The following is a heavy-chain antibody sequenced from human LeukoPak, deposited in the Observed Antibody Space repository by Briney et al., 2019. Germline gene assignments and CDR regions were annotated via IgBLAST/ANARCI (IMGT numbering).Heavy chain of an antibody. Sequence: KPSETLSLTCTVSGGSISSFYWSWIRQPPGKGLEWIGHIYYSGSTNYNPSLKSRVTISVDTSKNQFSLKLSSVTAADTAVYYCARGRVVVVPAAVGTWFDPWGQGTLVTVSS. J-gene: IGHJ5*02. D-gene: IGHD2-2*01. CDR3: ARGRVVVVPAAVGTWFDP. CDR1: GGSISSFY. V-gene: IGHV4-59*01. CDR2: IYYSGST.